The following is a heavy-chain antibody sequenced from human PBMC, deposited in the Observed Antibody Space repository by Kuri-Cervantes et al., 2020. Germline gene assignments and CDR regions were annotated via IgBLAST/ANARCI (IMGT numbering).Heavy chain of an antibody. Sequence: GESLKISCAASGFTFDDYGMSWVRQAPGKGLEWVANIKQDGSEKYYVDSVKGRFTISRDNAKNSLYLQMNSLRAEDTAVYYCARDGDLTGYYWDYYGMDVWGQGTTVTVSS. D-gene: IGHD3-9*01. V-gene: IGHV3-7*01. CDR3: ARDGDLTGYYWDYYGMDV. J-gene: IGHJ6*02. CDR2: IKQDGSEK. CDR1: GFTFDDYG.